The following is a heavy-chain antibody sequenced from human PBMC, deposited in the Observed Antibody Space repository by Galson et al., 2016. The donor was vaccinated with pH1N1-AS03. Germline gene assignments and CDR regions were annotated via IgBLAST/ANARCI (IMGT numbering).Heavy chain of an antibody. D-gene: IGHD3-10*02. CDR2: IKEDGSEK. CDR1: GFTFSSYW. CDR3: ARVSGGSRLLIFDF. Sequence: SLRLSCAASGFTFSSYWMSWVRQAPGKGLEWVANIKEDGSEKYYVDSVKGRFTISRDNGKNSLYLQMNSLRAEDTAVYYCARVSGGSRLLIFDFWGQGTLVTVSS. J-gene: IGHJ4*02. V-gene: IGHV3-7*01.